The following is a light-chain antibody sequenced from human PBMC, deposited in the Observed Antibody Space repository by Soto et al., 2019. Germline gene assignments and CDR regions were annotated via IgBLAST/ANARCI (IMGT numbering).Light chain of an antibody. J-gene: IGKJ1*01. Sequence: IVLTQSPGTLSLSPGERATLSVRASQSVSSSYLAWYHQKPGQAPRLLLYGASTRATGIPDRFSGSGSGTDFTLIISRLEPEDFAVYYCQQYGSSPKTFGQGTKVDIK. V-gene: IGKV3-20*01. CDR2: GAS. CDR1: QSVSSSY. CDR3: QQYGSSPKT.